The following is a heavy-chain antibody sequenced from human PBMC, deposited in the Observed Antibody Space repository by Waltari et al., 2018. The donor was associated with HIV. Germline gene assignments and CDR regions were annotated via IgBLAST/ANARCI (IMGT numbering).Heavy chain of an antibody. CDR2: IWHSGNT. CDR1: GYSISSGYY. CDR3: ARVGGSYRDMDV. J-gene: IGHJ6*02. V-gene: IGHV4-38-2*01. D-gene: IGHD3-16*02. Sequence: QVQLQESGPGLVKPSETLSLTCAVSGYSISSGYYWGWIRQFPGKGLEWIGCIWHSGNTDYNPSLKSRVTISVDTSKNQFSLKLNSVTAADTAVYYCARVGGSYRDMDVWGQGTTVTVSS.